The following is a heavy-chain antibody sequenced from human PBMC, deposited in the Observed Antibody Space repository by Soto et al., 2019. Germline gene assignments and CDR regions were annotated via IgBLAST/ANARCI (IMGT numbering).Heavy chain of an antibody. CDR2: VSWDSDII. CDR3: AKGGGFSNDFDF. Sequence: GGSLRLSCAASGFTFDDFSMHWVRQAPGKGLEWVSSVSWDSDIIYYASSVKGRFTISRDNAKNSLFLQMNNLRVEDTALYYCAKGGGFSNDFDFWGQRSRVTVSS. V-gene: IGHV3-9*01. J-gene: IGHJ4*02. CDR1: GFTFDDFS. D-gene: IGHD4-4*01.